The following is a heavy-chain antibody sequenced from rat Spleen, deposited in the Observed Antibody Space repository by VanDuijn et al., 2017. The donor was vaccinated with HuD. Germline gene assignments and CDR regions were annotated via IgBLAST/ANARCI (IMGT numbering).Heavy chain of an antibody. CDR1: GFSLSRPG. D-gene: IGHD4-3*01. J-gene: IGHJ2*01. CDR3: ARHPPSFGVRGFDY. CDR2: IWTGGGT. V-gene: IGHV2-72*01. Sequence: QVHLKESGPGRVQPPQPLSLTCTVPGFSLSRPGVIWVRQPPGKSLVWMGTIWTGGGTNYNSAVQSRLSISRDTSKSQVFLKMNSLQPEDTGTYHCARHPPSFGVRGFDYWGQGVMVTVSS.